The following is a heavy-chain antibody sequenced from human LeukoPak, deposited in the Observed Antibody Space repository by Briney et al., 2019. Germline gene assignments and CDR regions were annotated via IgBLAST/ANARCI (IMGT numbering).Heavy chain of an antibody. J-gene: IGHJ4*02. CDR3: ARGGYCSSTSCSPVDY. V-gene: IGHV4-34*01. CDR1: GGSFSGYY. D-gene: IGHD2-2*01. Sequence: SETLSLTCAVYGGSFSGYYWSWIRQPPGKGLEWIGEINHSGSANYNPSLKSRVTISVDTSKNQFSLKLSSVTAADTAVYYCARGGYCSSTSCSPVDYWGQGTLVTVSS. CDR2: INHSGSA.